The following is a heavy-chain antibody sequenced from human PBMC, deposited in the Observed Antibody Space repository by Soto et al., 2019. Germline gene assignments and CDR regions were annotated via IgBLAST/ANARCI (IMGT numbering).Heavy chain of an antibody. J-gene: IGHJ4*02. CDR1: GFTFTNYG. CDR2: ISPYNGNT. D-gene: IGHD3-10*01. CDR3: ARDKPATGVTDS. V-gene: IGHV1-18*04. Sequence: QVQLVQSGAEVRKPGASVKVSCKASGFTFTNYGITWVRQAPGQGLEWMGWISPYNGNTNYEQKLQGRLTLTTDRSTNTAYMELRILRRDDTAVYYCARDKPATGVTDSWGQGTLVTVSS.